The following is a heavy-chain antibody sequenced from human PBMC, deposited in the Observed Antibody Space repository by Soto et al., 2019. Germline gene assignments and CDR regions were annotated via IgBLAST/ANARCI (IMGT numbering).Heavy chain of an antibody. V-gene: IGHV1-18*01. CDR2: ISDHNGDT. CDR1: GYTFSTSG. Sequence: QVQLVQSGAEVKEPGASVKVSCKASGYTFSTSGITWVRQAPGQGLEWMGWISDHNGDTKYAQKLQGRVTMTTDTSTRTAYMELRSRRSDDTAIYYCARCGNWNSASDYWGQGTLVTVSS. CDR3: ARCGNWNSASDY. D-gene: IGHD1-7*01. J-gene: IGHJ4*02.